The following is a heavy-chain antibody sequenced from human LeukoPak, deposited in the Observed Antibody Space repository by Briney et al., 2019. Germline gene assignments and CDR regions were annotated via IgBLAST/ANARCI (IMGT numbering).Heavy chain of an antibody. V-gene: IGHV1-69*13. D-gene: IGHD3-22*01. Sequence: SVKVSCKASGGTFSSYAISWVRQAPGQGLEWMGGIIPIFGTANYAQKFQGRVTITADESTSTAYMELSSLRSEDTAVYYCARDGYYYDSSATSGFDYWGQGTLVTVSS. CDR3: ARDGYYYDSSATSGFDY. CDR1: GGTFSSYA. J-gene: IGHJ4*02. CDR2: IIPIFGTA.